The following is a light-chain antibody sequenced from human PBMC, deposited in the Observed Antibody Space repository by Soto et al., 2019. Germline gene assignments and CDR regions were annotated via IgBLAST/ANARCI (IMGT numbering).Light chain of an antibody. J-gene: IGLJ1*01. V-gene: IGLV2-8*01. CDR2: EVV. CDR3: KSYAGSNTYV. Sequence: QSALTQPPSASGSPGQSVTISCTGTKNDIGVYDFVSWYQHHPGKAPRLIIYEVVQRPSGVPDRFSGSKSGNAASLTVAGLQEEDEADYCCKSYAGSNTYVFGSGTKLTVL. CDR1: KNDIGVYDF.